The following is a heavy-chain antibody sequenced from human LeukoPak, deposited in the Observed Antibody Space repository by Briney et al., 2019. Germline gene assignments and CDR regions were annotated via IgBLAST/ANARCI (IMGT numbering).Heavy chain of an antibody. V-gene: IGHV3-23*01. J-gene: IGHJ4*02. CDR2: ISGSGGST. CDR1: GFTFSSYA. CDR3: ASLTTVISHFDY. D-gene: IGHD4-17*01. Sequence: PGGSLRLSCAASGFTFSSYAMSWVRQAPGKGLEWVSAISGSGGSTYYADSVKGRFTISRDNSKNTLYLQMNSLRAEDTAVCYCASLTTVISHFDYWGQGTLVIVSS.